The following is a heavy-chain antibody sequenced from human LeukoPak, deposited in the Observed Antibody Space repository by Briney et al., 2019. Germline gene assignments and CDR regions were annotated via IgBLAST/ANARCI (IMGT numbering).Heavy chain of an antibody. CDR1: GFTFSSYS. V-gene: IGHV3-48*01. CDR3: ARDRRGIAVAGTGGFGY. J-gene: IGHJ4*02. Sequence: GGSLRLSCAASGFTFSSYSMNWVRQAPGKGLEWVSYISSSSSTIYYADSVKGRFTISRDNAKNSLCLQMNSLRAEDTAVYYCARDRRGIAVAGTGGFGYWGQGTLVTVSS. D-gene: IGHD6-19*01. CDR2: ISSSSSTI.